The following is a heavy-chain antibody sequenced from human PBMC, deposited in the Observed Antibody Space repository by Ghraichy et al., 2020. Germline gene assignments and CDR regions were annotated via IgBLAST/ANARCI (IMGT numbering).Heavy chain of an antibody. CDR2: IYDSGST. Sequence: SETLSLTCIVSGGSVSSGSYYWSWIRQPPGKGLEWIGYIYDSGSTDYNPSLKSRVTIAADTSKNQFSLKLSSVTAADTAVYYCARGRIVGVTGYYFDNWGQGPLVTVSS. J-gene: IGHJ4*02. CDR1: GGSVSSGSYY. D-gene: IGHD1-26*01. CDR3: ARGRIVGVTGYYFDN. V-gene: IGHV4-61*01.